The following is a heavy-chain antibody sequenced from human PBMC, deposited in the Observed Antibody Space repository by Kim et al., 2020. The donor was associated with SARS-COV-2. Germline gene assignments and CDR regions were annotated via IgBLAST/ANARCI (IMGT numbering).Heavy chain of an antibody. Sequence: NTKYARKLQGRVTMTTDTSTSTAYMELRSLRSDDTAVYYCAREVPGVVRIFDYWGQGTLVTVSS. CDR2: NT. CDR3: AREVPGVVRIFDY. V-gene: IGHV1-18*01. J-gene: IGHJ4*02. D-gene: IGHD2-15*01.